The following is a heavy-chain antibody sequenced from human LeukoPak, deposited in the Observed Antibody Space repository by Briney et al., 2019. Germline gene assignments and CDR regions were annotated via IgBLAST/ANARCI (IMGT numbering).Heavy chain of an antibody. Sequence: GGSLRLSCAASGFTISSYWMSWVRQAPGKGLEWVANIKQDGSEKYYVDSVKGRFTISRDNAKNSLYLQMNSLRAEDTAVYYCARGYHPYSSGQFSNWFDPWGQGTLVTVSS. V-gene: IGHV3-7*01. CDR3: ARGYHPYSSGQFSNWFDP. CDR2: IKQDGSEK. D-gene: IGHD6-19*01. CDR1: GFTISSYW. J-gene: IGHJ5*02.